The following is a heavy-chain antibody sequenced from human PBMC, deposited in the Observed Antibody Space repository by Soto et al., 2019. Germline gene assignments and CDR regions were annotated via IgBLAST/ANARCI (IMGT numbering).Heavy chain of an antibody. CDR1: GYSFTTYG. CDR3: AREGPAPYYYYGMDV. Sequence: QVQLVQSRGEVKKPGASVKVSCKTSGYSFTTYGISWVRQAPGQGLEWMGWISGYNGNTNYARKLQGRVTMTTDTSTSTAYMELRGLRSDDTAVYYCAREGPAPYYYYGMDVWGQGSTVTVSS. CDR2: ISGYNGNT. V-gene: IGHV1-18*01. J-gene: IGHJ6*02.